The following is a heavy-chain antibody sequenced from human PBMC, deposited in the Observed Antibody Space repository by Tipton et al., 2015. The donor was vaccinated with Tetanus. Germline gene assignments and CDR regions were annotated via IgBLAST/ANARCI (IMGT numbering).Heavy chain of an antibody. J-gene: IGHJ5*01. D-gene: IGHD4-11*01. Sequence: TLSLTCSVSGGSLGGYYWSWIRQPPGKGLEYVGNVYSNGNTHYNPSLGTRFSISLDASKSQFSLQVDSVTAADAAVYYCARGDYTLYGLIFFDFWGQGSLVTVSS. CDR2: VYSNGNT. CDR1: GGSLGGYY. V-gene: IGHV4-59*01. CDR3: ARGDYTLYGLIFFDF.